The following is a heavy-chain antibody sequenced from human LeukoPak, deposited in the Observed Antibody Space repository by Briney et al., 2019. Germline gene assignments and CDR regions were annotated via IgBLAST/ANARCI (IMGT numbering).Heavy chain of an antibody. J-gene: IGHJ3*02. V-gene: IGHV1-18*01. CDR1: GYTFTSYG. CDR3: ARVTTMVRGVIDPGGVFDI. D-gene: IGHD3-10*01. Sequence: ASVKVSCKASGYTFTSYGISWVRQAPGQGLEWMGWISAYNGNTNYAQKLQGRVTMTTDTSTSTAYMELRSLRSDDTAVYYCARVTTMVRGVIDPGGVFDIWGQGKMVTVSS. CDR2: ISAYNGNT.